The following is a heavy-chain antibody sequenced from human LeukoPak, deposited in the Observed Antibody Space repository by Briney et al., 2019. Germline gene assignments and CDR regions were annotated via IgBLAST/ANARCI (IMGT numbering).Heavy chain of an antibody. D-gene: IGHD6-13*01. CDR1: GYTFINFA. V-gene: IGHV1-3*01. J-gene: IGHJ4*02. Sequence: GASVKVSCKASGYTFINFAINWGRLAPGQRPEWMGWINAGNGNTKYSQKFQGRVTITRDTSASTAYMELSSLTSEDTAVYYCARGPRAAADDYWGQGTLVTVSS. CDR3: ARGPRAAADDY. CDR2: INAGNGNT.